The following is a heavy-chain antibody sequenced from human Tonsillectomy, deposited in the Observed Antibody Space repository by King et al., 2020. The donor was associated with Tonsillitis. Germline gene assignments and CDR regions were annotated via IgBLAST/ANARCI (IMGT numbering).Heavy chain of an antibody. CDR1: GFTFSSYN. Sequence: VQLVESGGGLVNPGGSLRLSCAASGFTFSSYNINWVRQAPGEGLEWVSSISSSSSYINYATSMKGQFTISRDNAKNSLYLQMNSPRAEDTAVYYCARGTTTVTPLYYFDYWGQGTLVTVSS. D-gene: IGHD4-17*01. J-gene: IGHJ4*02. CDR2: ISSSSSYI. V-gene: IGHV3-21*01. CDR3: ARGTTTVTPLYYFDY.